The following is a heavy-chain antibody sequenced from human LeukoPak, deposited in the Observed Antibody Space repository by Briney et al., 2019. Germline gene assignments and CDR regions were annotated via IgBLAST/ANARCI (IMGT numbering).Heavy chain of an antibody. CDR3: ARATRSSSTSRRSCYYYGMDV. CDR1: GGSFSGYY. Sequence: PSETLSLTCAVYGGSFSGYYWSWIRQPPGKGLEWIGEINHSGSTNYNPSLKSRVTISVDTSKNQFSLKLSSVTAADTAVYYCARATRSSSTSRRSCYYYGMDVWGQGTTVTVSS. V-gene: IGHV4-34*01. J-gene: IGHJ6*02. D-gene: IGHD2-2*01. CDR2: INHSGST.